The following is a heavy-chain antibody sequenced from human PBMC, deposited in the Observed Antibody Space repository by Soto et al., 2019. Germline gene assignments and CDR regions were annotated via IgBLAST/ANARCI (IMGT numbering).Heavy chain of an antibody. Sequence: PGGSLRLSCAASGFTFSSYAMSWVRQAPGKGLEWVSAISGNGGNTYYADSVKGRFTISRDNSKNTLDLQMDSLRADDTAVYYCARDGREYSSSFYYYYYYAMDVWGQGTTVTVSS. CDR3: ARDGREYSSSFYYYYYYAMDV. V-gene: IGHV3-23*01. D-gene: IGHD6-6*01. CDR1: GFTFSSYA. CDR2: ISGNGGNT. J-gene: IGHJ6*02.